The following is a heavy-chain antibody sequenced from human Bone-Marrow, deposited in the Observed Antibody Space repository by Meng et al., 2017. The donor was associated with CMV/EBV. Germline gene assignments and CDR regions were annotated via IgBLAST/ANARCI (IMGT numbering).Heavy chain of an antibody. CDR1: GFTFSSYW. J-gene: IGHJ2*01. CDR3: ARPTADCSSTSCYNWYFDL. D-gene: IGHD2-2*02. Sequence: GESLKISRAASGFTFSSYWMSWVRQAPGKGLEWVANIKQDGSEKYYVDSVKGRFTISRDNAKNSLYLQMNSLRAEDTAVYYCARPTADCSSTSCYNWYFDLWGRGTLVTVSS. V-gene: IGHV3-7*01. CDR2: IKQDGSEK.